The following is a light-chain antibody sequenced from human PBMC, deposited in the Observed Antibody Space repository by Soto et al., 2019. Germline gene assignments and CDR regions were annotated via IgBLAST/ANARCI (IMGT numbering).Light chain of an antibody. CDR1: NSDIGDWNY. J-gene: IGLJ1*01. CDR3: SSFSSGTTLFV. Sequence: QSVLTHPASVSGSPGQSITISCTGSNSDIGDWNYVSWYQQYPGKAPKVIIYEVNYRPSGVSYRFSGSKSGNTASLTISGLQAEDEAGYYCSSFSSGTTLFVFGGGTKVTV. CDR2: EVN. V-gene: IGLV2-14*01.